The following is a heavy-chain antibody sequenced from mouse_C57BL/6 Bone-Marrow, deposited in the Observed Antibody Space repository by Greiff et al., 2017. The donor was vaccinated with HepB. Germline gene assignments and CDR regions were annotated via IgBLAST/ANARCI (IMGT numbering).Heavy chain of an antibody. J-gene: IGHJ3*01. CDR2: ISYDGSN. V-gene: IGHV3-6*01. Sequence: DVKLQESGPGLVKPSQSLSLTCSVTGYSITSGYYWNWIRQFPGNKLEWMGYISYDGSNNYNPSLKNRISITRDTSKNQFFLKLNSVTTEDTATYYCAREQLRLQGFAYWGQGTLVTVSA. D-gene: IGHD3-2*02. CDR3: AREQLRLQGFAY. CDR1: GYSITSGYY.